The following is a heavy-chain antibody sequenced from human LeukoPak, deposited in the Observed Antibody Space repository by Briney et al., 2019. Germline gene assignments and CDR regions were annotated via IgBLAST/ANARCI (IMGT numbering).Heavy chain of an antibody. Sequence: SETLSLTCAVYGGSFSGYYWSWNRQPPGKGLEWIGEINHSGSTNYNPSLKSRVTISVDTSKNQFSLKLSSVTAADTAVYYCARLFGGVTTFDYWGQGALVTVSS. D-gene: IGHD4-17*01. CDR1: GGSFSGYY. V-gene: IGHV4-34*01. CDR3: ARLFGGVTTFDY. J-gene: IGHJ4*02. CDR2: INHSGST.